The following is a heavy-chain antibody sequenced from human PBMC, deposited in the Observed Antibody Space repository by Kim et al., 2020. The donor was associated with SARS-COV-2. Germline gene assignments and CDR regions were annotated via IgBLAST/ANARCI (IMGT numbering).Heavy chain of an antibody. D-gene: IGHD3-3*01. V-gene: IGHV3-23*01. CDR2: ISGSGGST. J-gene: IGHJ5*02. Sequence: GGSLRLSCAASGFTFSSYAMSWVRQAPGKGLEWVSAISGSGGSTYYADSVKGRFTISRDNSKNTLYLQMNSLRAEDTAVYYCAKDQGGYDFWSGYVSGWFDPWGQGTLSPSPQ. CDR1: GFTFSSYA. CDR3: AKDQGGYDFWSGYVSGWFDP.